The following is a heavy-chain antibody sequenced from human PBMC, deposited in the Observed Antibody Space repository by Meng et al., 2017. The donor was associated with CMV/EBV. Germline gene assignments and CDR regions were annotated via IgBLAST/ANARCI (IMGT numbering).Heavy chain of an antibody. Sequence: QGQLQQGGAGLFKPSETLSLTCAVYGGSFSGYYWSWIRQPPGKGLEWIGEINHSGSTNYNPSLKSRVTISVDTSKNQFSLKLSSVTAADTAVYYCARGVGATGKADYWGQGTLVTVSS. J-gene: IGHJ4*02. CDR3: ARGVGATGKADY. V-gene: IGHV4-34*01. CDR1: GGSFSGYY. CDR2: INHSGST. D-gene: IGHD1-26*01.